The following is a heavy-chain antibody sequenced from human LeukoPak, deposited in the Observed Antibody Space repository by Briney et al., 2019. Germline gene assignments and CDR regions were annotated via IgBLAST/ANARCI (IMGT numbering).Heavy chain of an antibody. CDR2: IYYSGST. J-gene: IGHJ6*02. CDR3: ARAPYRMYYYYGMDV. V-gene: IGHV4-59*01. Sequence: SETLSLTCTVSGGSISSYYWSWIRQPPGKGLEWIGYIYYSGSTNYNPSLKSRVTISVDTSKNQFSLKLSSVTAADTAVYYCARAPYRMYYYYGMDVWGQGTTVTVSS. CDR1: GGSISSYY. D-gene: IGHD3-16*02.